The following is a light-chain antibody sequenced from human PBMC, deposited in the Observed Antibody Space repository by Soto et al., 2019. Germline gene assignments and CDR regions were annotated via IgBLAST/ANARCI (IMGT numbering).Light chain of an antibody. Sequence: EIVMTQSPATLSVSPGERATVSCRASQTINSNLAWYQQKPGQAPRLLIHGASTRATGVPARFSGSGSGTEFTLTISSLQPEDFAVYYCQQYHNWPPQYTFGQGTKLQI. CDR3: QQYHNWPPQYT. J-gene: IGKJ2*01. V-gene: IGKV3-15*01. CDR1: QTINSN. CDR2: GAS.